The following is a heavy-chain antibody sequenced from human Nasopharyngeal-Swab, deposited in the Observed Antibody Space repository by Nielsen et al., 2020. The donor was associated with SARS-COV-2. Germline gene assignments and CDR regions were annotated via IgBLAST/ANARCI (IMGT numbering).Heavy chain of an antibody. CDR2: IYYSGST. Sequence: PGKGLEWIGYIYYSGSTNYNPSLKSRVTISVDTPKNQFSLKLSSVTAADTAVYYCARGDSSGWAFDYWGQGTLVTVSS. D-gene: IGHD6-19*01. V-gene: IGHV4-59*08. CDR3: ARGDSSGWAFDY. J-gene: IGHJ4*02.